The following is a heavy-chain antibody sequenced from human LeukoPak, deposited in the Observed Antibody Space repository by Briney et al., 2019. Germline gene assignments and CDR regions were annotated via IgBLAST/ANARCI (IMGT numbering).Heavy chain of an antibody. V-gene: IGHV3-21*01. CDR2: ISSSSSYI. CDR1: GFTFSSYS. D-gene: IGHD6-19*01. J-gene: IGHJ6*04. CDR3: ARDRSSGWYQGLRYYYYGMDV. Sequence: NPGGSLRLSCAASGFTFSSYSMNWVRQAPGKGLEWVSSISSSSSYIYYADSVKGRFTISRDNAKNSLYLQMNSLRAEDTAVYYCARDRSSGWYQGLRYYYYGMDVWGKGTTVTVSS.